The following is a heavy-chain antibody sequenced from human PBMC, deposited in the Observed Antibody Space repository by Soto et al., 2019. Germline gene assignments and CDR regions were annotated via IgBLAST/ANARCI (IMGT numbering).Heavy chain of an antibody. CDR2: IYYSGNT. CDR3: ARMITATGTEYFDL. Sequence: QVQLQESGPGLVKPSETLSLTCTVSGASISGYCWNWIRQPPGEGLEWIGYIYYSGNTNYNSFLKSRVTMSVDTSKNQFSLNLTSVTPADTAVYYCARMITATGTEYFDLWGRGDLVTVSS. V-gene: IGHV4-59*13. D-gene: IGHD6-13*01. CDR1: GASISGYC. J-gene: IGHJ2*01.